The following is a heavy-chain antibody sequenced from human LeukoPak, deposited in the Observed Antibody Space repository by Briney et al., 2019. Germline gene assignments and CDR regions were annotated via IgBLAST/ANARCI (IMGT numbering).Heavy chain of an antibody. CDR2: IYFGGNT. CDR3: AGNVVVPAAIQAGRTFDY. V-gene: IGHV4-39*07. J-gene: IGHJ4*02. Sequence: SETLSLTCSVSGYSISSSTYYWGWVRQPPGKGLEWIGSIYFGGNTYYNPSLKSRVTISVDTSKNQFSLKLSSVTAADTAVYYCAGNVVVPAAIQAGRTFDYWGQGTLVTVSS. D-gene: IGHD2-2*02. CDR1: GYSISSSTYY.